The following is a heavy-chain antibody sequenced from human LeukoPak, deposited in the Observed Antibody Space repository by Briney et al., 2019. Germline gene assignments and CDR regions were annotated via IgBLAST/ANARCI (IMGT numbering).Heavy chain of an antibody. J-gene: IGHJ4*02. CDR1: GGSISSSSYY. V-gene: IGHV4-39*01. CDR2: IYYSGST. CDR3: ASAPTYYDFWSGYLYYFDY. D-gene: IGHD3-3*01. Sequence: SETLSLTCTVSGGSISSSSYYWGWIRQPPGKGLEWIGSIYYSGSTYYNPSLKSRVTISVDTSKNQFSLKLSSVTAADTAVYYCASAPTYYDFWSGYLYYFDYWGQGTPVTVSS.